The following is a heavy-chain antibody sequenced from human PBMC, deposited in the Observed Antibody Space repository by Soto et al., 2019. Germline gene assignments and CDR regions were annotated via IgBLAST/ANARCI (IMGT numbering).Heavy chain of an antibody. V-gene: IGHV3-53*01. J-gene: IGHJ4*02. CDR1: GFTVSSNY. CDR2: IYSGGST. Sequence: ESGGGLIQPGGSLRLSCAASGFTVSSNYMSWVRQAPGKGLEWVSVIYSGGSTYYADSVKGRFTISRDNSKNTLYLQMNSLRAEDTAVYYCARVAGDYGEYYFDYWGQGTLVTVSS. CDR3: ARVAGDYGEYYFDY. D-gene: IGHD4-17*01.